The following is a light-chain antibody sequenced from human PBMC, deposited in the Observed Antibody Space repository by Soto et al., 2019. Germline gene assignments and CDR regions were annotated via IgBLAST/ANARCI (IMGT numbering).Light chain of an antibody. CDR1: QSISTR. V-gene: IGKV1-5*03. CDR2: KAS. CDR3: QQYSIYSRT. Sequence: DIQMTQSPSTLSASVGDSVTITCRASQSISTRLAWYQQKPGEAPSLLIYKASTLRSGVPSRFSGSGSGTEFTLTISSLQSDDFAIYYCQQYSIYSRTFGQGTKVELK. J-gene: IGKJ1*01.